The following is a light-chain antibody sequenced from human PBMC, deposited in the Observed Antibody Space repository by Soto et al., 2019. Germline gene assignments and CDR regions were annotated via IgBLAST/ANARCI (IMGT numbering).Light chain of an antibody. J-gene: IGKJ1*01. Sequence: DIQMTQSPSTLSASVGDRVTIPCRASQSISSWLAWYQQKPGKAPKLLIYDASTLESGVPSRFSGSGSGTGFTLTISSLQPDDFATYYCQQYNTYSRTFGQGTKVEIK. CDR3: QQYNTYSRT. CDR1: QSISSW. CDR2: DAS. V-gene: IGKV1-5*01.